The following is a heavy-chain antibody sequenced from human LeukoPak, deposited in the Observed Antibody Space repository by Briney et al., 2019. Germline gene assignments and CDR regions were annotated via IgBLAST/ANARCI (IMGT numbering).Heavy chain of an antibody. CDR2: IYYSGST. Sequence: SETLSLTCTVSGGSISSYYWSWLRQPPGKGLEWIGYIYYSGSTNYNPSLKSRVTISVDTSKNQFSLKLSSVTAADTAVYYCARAGRDGYNFYYWGQGTLVTVSS. V-gene: IGHV4-59*01. CDR1: GGSISSYY. CDR3: ARAGRDGYNFYY. J-gene: IGHJ4*02. D-gene: IGHD5-24*01.